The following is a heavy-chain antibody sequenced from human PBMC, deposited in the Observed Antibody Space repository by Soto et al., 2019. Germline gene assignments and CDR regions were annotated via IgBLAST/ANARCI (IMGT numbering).Heavy chain of an antibody. Sequence: ASVKVSCKASGYSFFSYYIHWVRQAPGQGLEWMGRFLASGGNTDYAQRFRGRISMTRDTSTTNTVSLELTSLTSDDTAVYHCARGGATLFGVIDSWGQGTRVTSPQ. V-gene: IGHV1-46*01. CDR2: FLASGGNT. J-gene: IGHJ4*02. CDR3: ARGGATLFGVIDS. CDR1: GYSFFSYY. D-gene: IGHD3-3*01.